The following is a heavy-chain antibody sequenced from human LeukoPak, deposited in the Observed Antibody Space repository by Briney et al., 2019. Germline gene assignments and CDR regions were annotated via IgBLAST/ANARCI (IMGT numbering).Heavy chain of an antibody. Sequence: SETLSLTCTVSGVSISNYYWSWIRQPPGKGLEWIGRIYTSGSTNYNPSLKSRVTMLVDTSRNQFSLRLSSVTAADTAVYYCARFLSETYEYWFDPWGQGTLVTVSS. CDR1: GVSISNYY. CDR2: IYTSGST. V-gene: IGHV4-4*07. D-gene: IGHD3-3*01. J-gene: IGHJ5*02. CDR3: ARFLSETYEYWFDP.